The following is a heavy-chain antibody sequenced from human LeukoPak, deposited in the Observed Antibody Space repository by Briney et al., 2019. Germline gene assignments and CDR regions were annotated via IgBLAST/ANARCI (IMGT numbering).Heavy chain of an antibody. CDR2: ISYDGSNK. V-gene: IGHV3-30*03. CDR1: GFTFSSYG. D-gene: IGHD2/OR15-2a*01. J-gene: IGHJ4*02. CDR3: ARTPPSIDELFDY. Sequence: QSGGSLRLSCAASGFTFSSYGMHWVRQAPGKGLEWVAVISYDGSNKYYADSVKGRFTISRDNSKNTLYLQMNSLRAEDTAVYYCARTPPSIDELFDYWGQGTLVTVSS.